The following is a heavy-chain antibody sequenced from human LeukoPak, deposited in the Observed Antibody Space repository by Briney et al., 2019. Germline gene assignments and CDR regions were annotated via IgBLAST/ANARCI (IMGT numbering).Heavy chain of an antibody. J-gene: IGHJ4*02. CDR1: GGSFSGYY. CDR3: ARGRSPGY. V-gene: IGHV4-34*01. Sequence: SETLSLTCAVYGGSFSGYYWNWIRQPPGKGLEWIGEINHIGTTTYSPSLKSRLTISGDTSKNHFSLKLTSVTAADTAVYYCARGRSPGYWGQGTLVTVSS. CDR2: INHIGTT.